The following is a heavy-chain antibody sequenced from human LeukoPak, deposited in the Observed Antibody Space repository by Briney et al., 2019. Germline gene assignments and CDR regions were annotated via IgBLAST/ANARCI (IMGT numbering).Heavy chain of an antibody. J-gene: IGHJ4*02. D-gene: IGHD2-15*01. V-gene: IGHV3-53*01. Sequence: GGSLRLSCVASGFIVSSNYMSWVRQAPGKGLEWVSVIYSGGGTNYADSVKGRFTISRDRSKNTLYLQMNSLRVEDTAVYYCATAPLTPQDYWGQGTLVTVSS. CDR2: IYSGGGT. CDR1: GFIVSSNY. CDR3: ATAPLTPQDY.